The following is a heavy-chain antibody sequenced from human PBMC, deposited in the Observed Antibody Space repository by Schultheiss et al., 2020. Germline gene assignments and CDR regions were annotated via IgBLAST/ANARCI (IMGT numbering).Heavy chain of an antibody. CDR2: INHSGST. CDR1: GGSFSSGGYY. J-gene: IGHJ5*02. CDR3: ARQSTYSSSWYRGDWFDP. V-gene: IGHV4-34*01. Sequence: SQTLSLTCTVYGGSFSSGGYYWSWIRQPPGKGLEWIGEINHSGSTNYNPSLKSRVTISVDTSKNQFSLKLSSVTAADTAVYYCARQSTYSSSWYRGDWFDPWGQGTLVTV. D-gene: IGHD6-13*01.